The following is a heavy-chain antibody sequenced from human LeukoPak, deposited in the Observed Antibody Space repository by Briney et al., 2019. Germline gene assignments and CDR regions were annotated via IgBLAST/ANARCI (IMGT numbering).Heavy chain of an antibody. CDR2: ISGSGGST. V-gene: IGHV3-23*01. D-gene: IGHD4-17*01. Sequence: GGFLRLSCAASGFTFSSYAMTWVRQAPGKGLEWVSAISGSGGSTFYADSVKGRFTMSRDNPKNTLYLQMNSLRVEDTAVYYCAKGSYGDHYYYYGMDVWGQGTTVTVSS. CDR1: GFTFSSYA. J-gene: IGHJ6*02. CDR3: AKGSYGDHYYYYGMDV.